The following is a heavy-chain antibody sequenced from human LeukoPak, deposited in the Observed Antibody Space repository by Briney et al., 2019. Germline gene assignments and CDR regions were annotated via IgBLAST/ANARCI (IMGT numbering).Heavy chain of an antibody. V-gene: IGHV5-51*01. CDR1: GYSFTSYW. D-gene: IGHD6-19*01. CDR3: ARHISSGWYYVDY. CDR2: IYPGDSDT. J-gene: IGHJ4*02. Sequence: ESLKISCKGSGYSFTSYWIGWVRQMPGKGLEWMGIIYPGDSDTRYSPSFQGLVTISADKSVSTAYLQWSSLKASDTAMYYCARHISSGWYYVDYWGQGTLVTVSS.